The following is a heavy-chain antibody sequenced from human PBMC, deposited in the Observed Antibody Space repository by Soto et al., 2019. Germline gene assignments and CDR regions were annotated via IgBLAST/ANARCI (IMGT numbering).Heavy chain of an antibody. Sequence: PSETLSLTCTVSGGSISSSSYYWGWIRQPPGKGLEWIGSIYYSGSTYYNPSLKSRVTISVDTSKNQFSLKLSSVTAADTAVYYCGSPRGLFFCCCSCRGDRFAFCGQGSLVTGSS. CDR2: IYYSGST. D-gene: IGHD2-2*01. J-gene: IGHJ1*01. V-gene: IGHV4-39*01. CDR1: GGSISSSSYY. CDR3: GSPRGLFFCCCSCRGDRFAF.